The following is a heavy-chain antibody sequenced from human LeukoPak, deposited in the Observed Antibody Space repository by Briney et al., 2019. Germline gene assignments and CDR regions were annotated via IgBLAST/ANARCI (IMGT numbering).Heavy chain of an antibody. D-gene: IGHD2-21*01. CDR1: GFTFSSYW. CDR3: ARGVGGADY. V-gene: IGHV3-7*01. CDR2: IKEDGSEN. J-gene: IGHJ4*02. Sequence: PPGGSLRLSCAASGFTFSSYWMSWVRQAPRKGLEWVANIKEDGSENYYVDSVKGRFTISRDNAKNSLYLQMNSLRAEDTAVYYCARGVGGADYWGQGTLVTVSS.